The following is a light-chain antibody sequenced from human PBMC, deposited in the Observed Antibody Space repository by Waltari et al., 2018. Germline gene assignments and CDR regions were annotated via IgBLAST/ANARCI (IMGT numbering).Light chain of an antibody. Sequence: DIQMTQSPSILSASVGDTVTITCRTSQSISSWLAWYQQTPGKAPKLLISKASILESGVPSRFSGSGSGTEFTLTINSLQPDDFATFYCQHYNNYPPTFGGGTKVKIK. J-gene: IGKJ4*01. CDR1: QSISSW. V-gene: IGKV1-5*03. CDR2: KAS. CDR3: QHYNNYPPT.